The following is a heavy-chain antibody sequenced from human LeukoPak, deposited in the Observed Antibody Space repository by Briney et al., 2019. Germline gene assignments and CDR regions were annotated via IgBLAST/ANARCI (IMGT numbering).Heavy chain of an antibody. CDR1: GGSISGYY. CDR3: ARGDAITLLGAFGY. J-gene: IGHJ4*02. V-gene: IGHV4-59*01. D-gene: IGHD5-24*01. Sequence: PSETLSLTCTVSGGSISGYYWTWIRQSPGKGLEWIGYIYSSGNTDYDPSLKSRVTISLDTSKKQFSLKLSSVTAADTAVYYCARGDAITLLGAFGYWGQGILVTVSS. CDR2: IYSSGNT.